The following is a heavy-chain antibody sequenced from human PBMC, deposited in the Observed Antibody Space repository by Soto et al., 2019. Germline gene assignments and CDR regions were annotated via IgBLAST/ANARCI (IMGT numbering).Heavy chain of an antibody. CDR3: ANLPLGGDYEEGMDV. V-gene: IGHV4-39*01. CDR2: IYYSGST. J-gene: IGHJ6*01. CDR1: GGSISSSSYY. Sequence: PSETLSLTCTFSGGSISSSSYYWGWIRQPPGKGLEWIGSIYYSGSTYYNPSLKSRVTISVDTSKNQFSLKLSSVTAADTAVYYCANLPLGGDYEEGMDVWGQGTTVTVSS. D-gene: IGHD4-17*01.